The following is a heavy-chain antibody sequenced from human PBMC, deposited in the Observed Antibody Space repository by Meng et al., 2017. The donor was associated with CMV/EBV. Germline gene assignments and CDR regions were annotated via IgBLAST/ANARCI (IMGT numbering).Heavy chain of an antibody. CDR3: ARGKRYYDFWSGYYNDYGMDV. D-gene: IGHD3-3*01. CDR1: GFTFSTYA. Sequence: GESLKISCAASGFTFSTYAMHWVRQAPGKGLEWVAVISYDESNKYYADSVKGRFTISRDNSKNTLYLQMSSLRAEDTAVYYCARGKRYYDFWSGYYNDYGMDVWGQGTTVTVSS. V-gene: IGHV3-30*04. CDR2: ISYDESNK. J-gene: IGHJ6*02.